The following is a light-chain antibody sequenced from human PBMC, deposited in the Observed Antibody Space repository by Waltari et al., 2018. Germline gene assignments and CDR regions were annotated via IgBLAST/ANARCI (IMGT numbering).Light chain of an antibody. Sequence: IVLTQYPATLSLSPGDRATLSCRASQSVSRSLAWYQQKPGQAPRPVIYDSSNRATGIPARFSGSGSGTDFTLTITSLEPEDFAVYYCHQRFNWPPWTFGQGTKVEIK. CDR2: DSS. CDR3: HQRFNWPPWT. J-gene: IGKJ1*01. CDR1: QSVSRS. V-gene: IGKV3-11*01.